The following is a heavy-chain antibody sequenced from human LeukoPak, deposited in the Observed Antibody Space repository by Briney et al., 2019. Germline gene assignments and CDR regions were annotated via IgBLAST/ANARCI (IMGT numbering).Heavy chain of an antibody. Sequence: SVKVSCKASGGTFSSYGIGWLRQAPGQGLEWMGRIIPILGTVNYAHKFQGRVTITTDEPTTTAYMELSSLRSEDTAMYYCARALSWSITALNDWFDPWGQGTLVTVSS. CDR3: ARALSWSITALNDWFDP. CDR2: IIPILGTV. CDR1: GGTFSSYG. J-gene: IGHJ5*02. D-gene: IGHD6-6*01. V-gene: IGHV1-69*11.